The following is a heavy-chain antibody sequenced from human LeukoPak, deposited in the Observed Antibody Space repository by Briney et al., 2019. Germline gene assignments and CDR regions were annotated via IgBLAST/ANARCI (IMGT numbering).Heavy chain of an antibody. Sequence: SETLSLTCTVSGGSISSYYWSWIRQPPRKGLEWIGYIYYSGSTNYNPSLKSRVTISVDTSKNQFSLKLSSVTAADTAVYYCARDYDFWGQGTLVTVSS. D-gene: IGHD3-3*01. J-gene: IGHJ4*02. CDR1: GGSISSYY. CDR2: IYYSGST. V-gene: IGHV4-59*01. CDR3: ARDYDF.